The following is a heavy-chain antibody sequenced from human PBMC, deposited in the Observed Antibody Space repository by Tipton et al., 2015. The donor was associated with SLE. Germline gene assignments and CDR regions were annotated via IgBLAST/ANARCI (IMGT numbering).Heavy chain of an antibody. CDR3: ARSLYRYCSGGSCYSGWFDP. J-gene: IGHJ5*02. Sequence: QSGAEVKKPGSSVKVSCKASGGTFSSYTISWVRQAPGQGLEWMGSIIPIFGTANYAQKFQGRVTITADESTSTAYMELHSLTSEDTAVYYCARSLYRYCSGGSCYSGWFDPWGQGTQVTVSS. V-gene: IGHV1-69*13. CDR1: GGTFSSYT. D-gene: IGHD2-15*01. CDR2: IIPIFGTA.